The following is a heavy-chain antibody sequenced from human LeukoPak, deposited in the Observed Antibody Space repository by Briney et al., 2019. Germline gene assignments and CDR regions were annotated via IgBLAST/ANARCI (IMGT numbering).Heavy chain of an antibody. CDR1: GGTFSSYA. Sequence: SVKVSCKASGGTFSSYAISWVRQAPGQGLEWMGGIIPIFGTANYAQKFQGRVTITADKSTSTAYMELSSLRSEDTAVYYCATPRGDYVWGSYRYPTYYFDYWGQGTLVTVSS. CDR2: IIPIFGTA. CDR3: ATPRGDYVWGSYRYPTYYFDY. D-gene: IGHD3-16*02. V-gene: IGHV1-69*06. J-gene: IGHJ4*02.